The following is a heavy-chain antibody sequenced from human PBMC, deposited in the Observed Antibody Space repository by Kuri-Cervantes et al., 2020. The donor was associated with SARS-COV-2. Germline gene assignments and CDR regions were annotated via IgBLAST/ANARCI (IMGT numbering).Heavy chain of an antibody. D-gene: IGHD7-27*01. CDR3: ARESTGEGAFDI. CDR2: ISYDGSNK. CDR1: GFTFSSYA. V-gene: IGHV3-30-3*01. Sequence: GGSLRLSCAASGFTFSSYAMHWVRQAPGKGLEWVAVISYDGSNKYYADSMKGRFTISRDNSKNTLYLQMNSLRAEDTAVYYCARESTGEGAFDIWGQGTMVTVSS. J-gene: IGHJ3*02.